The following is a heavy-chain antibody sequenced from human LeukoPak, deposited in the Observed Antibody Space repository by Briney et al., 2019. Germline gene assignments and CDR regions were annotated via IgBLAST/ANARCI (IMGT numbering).Heavy chain of an antibody. V-gene: IGHV3-21*01. CDR2: ISSSSSYI. CDR3: ARGVKLWSQFDY. Sequence: GGSLRLSCAASGFTFSSYSMNWVRQAPGKGLEWVSSISSSSSYIYYADSVKGRFTISRDNAKNSLYLQMNSLRAEDTAVYYCARGVKLWSQFDYWGQGTLVTVSS. J-gene: IGHJ4*02. CDR1: GFTFSSYS. D-gene: IGHD5-18*01.